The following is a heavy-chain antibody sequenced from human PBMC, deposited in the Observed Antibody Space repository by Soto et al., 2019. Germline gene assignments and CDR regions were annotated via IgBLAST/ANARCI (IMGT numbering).Heavy chain of an antibody. V-gene: IGHV3-23*01. CDR3: ANLYGDYDPY. D-gene: IGHD4-17*01. CDR1: GLNLRNYA. CDR2: VAGDGST. Sequence: EVQLLEPGGGLVQPGGSLRLSCVASGLNLRNYAMKWVRQAPGKGLEWVSAVAGDGSTYYADSVKGRFTISRDNFKSTVYLQMNRLRIEDTALYYCANLYGDYDPYWGQGTLVTVSS. J-gene: IGHJ4*02.